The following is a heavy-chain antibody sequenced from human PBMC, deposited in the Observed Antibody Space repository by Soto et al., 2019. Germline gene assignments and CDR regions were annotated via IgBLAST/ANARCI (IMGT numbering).Heavy chain of an antibody. J-gene: IGHJ6*02. CDR2: IYYSGST. Sequence: SETLSLTCTVSGGSISSGGYYWSWIRQHPGKGLEWIGYIYYSGSTYYNPSLKSRVTISVDTSKNQFSLKLSSVTAADTAVYYCARCGGLYYYYGMDVWGQGTTVTVSS. V-gene: IGHV4-31*03. D-gene: IGHD3-10*01. CDR1: GGSISSGGYY. CDR3: ARCGGLYYYYGMDV.